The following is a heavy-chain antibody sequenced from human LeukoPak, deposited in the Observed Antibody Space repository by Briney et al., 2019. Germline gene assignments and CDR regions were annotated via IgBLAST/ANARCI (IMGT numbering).Heavy chain of an antibody. CDR2: IYTSGST. V-gene: IGHV4-61*02. J-gene: IGHJ4*02. D-gene: IGHD6-19*01. CDR1: GGSISSGSYY. Sequence: PSETLSLTCTVSGGSISSGSYYWSWIRQPAGKGLEWIGRIYTSGSTNYNPSLKSRVTISVDTSKNQFSLKLSSVTAADTAVYYCARDRSSGWYYFDYWGQGTLVTVSS. CDR3: ARDRSSGWYYFDY.